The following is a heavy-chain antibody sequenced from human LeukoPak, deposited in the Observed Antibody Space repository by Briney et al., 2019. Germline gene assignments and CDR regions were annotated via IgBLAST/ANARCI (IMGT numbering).Heavy chain of an antibody. V-gene: IGHV3-33*01. D-gene: IGHD3-3*01. CDR1: GFTFCEYG. CDR3: ARDLKSGYMDS. J-gene: IGHJ4*02. Sequence: PGGSLRLSCAASGFTFCEYGIQWVCQAPGKGLEWVGVIYSDGSNKYFIDSVKGRFTISRDDSKNTVFLQMNSLRVDDTSVYYCARDLKSGYMDSWGQGTLVTVSS. CDR2: IYSDGSNK.